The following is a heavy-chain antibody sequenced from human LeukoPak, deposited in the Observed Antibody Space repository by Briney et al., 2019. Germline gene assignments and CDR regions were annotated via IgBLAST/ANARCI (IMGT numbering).Heavy chain of an antibody. CDR1: GGSISSSSYY. J-gene: IGHJ3*02. CDR3: ARDLDTYVVLTAYDTFDI. Sequence: PSETLSLTCTVSGGSISSSSYYWGWIRQPPGKGLEWIGSIYYSGSTYYNPSLKSRVTISVDTSKNQFSLKLSSVTAADTAVYYCARDLDTYVVLTAYDTFDIWGQGTMVTVSS. V-gene: IGHV4-39*02. D-gene: IGHD2-21*02. CDR2: IYYSGST.